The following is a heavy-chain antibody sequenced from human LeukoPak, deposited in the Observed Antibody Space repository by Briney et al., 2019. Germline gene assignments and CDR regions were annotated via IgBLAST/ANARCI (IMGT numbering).Heavy chain of an antibody. CDR2: INHSGST. CDR1: GGSFSGYY. D-gene: IGHD2-15*01. J-gene: IGHJ6*02. V-gene: IGHV4-34*01. Sequence: SETLSLTCAVYGGSFSGYYWSWIRQPPGKGLEWIGEINHSGSTNYNPSLKSRVTISVDTSKNQFSLKLSSVTAADTAVYYCARGREPFIVVVVAARYGMDAWGQGTTVTVSS. CDR3: ARGREPFIVVVVAARYGMDA.